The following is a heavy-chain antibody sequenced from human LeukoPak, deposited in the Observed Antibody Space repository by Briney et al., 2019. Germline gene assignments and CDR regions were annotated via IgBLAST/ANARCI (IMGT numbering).Heavy chain of an antibody. D-gene: IGHD3-10*01. CDR1: GGSISSYY. Sequence: SETLSLTCTVSGGSISSYYWSWIRQPPGKGLEWIGYIYYSGSTNYNPSLKSRVTISVDTSKNQFSLKLSSVTAADTAVYYCAREGSGIGYFGWFDPWGQGTLVTVSS. V-gene: IGHV4-59*12. J-gene: IGHJ5*02. CDR3: AREGSGIGYFGWFDP. CDR2: IYYSGST.